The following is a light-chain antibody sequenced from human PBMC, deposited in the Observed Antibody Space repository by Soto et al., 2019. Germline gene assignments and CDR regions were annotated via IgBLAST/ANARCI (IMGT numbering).Light chain of an antibody. CDR1: NSDVGRYNF. CDR3: YSYTASDIWV. V-gene: IGLV2-11*01. J-gene: IGLJ3*02. Sequence: QSALTQPRSVSGSPGQSVTISCTGTNSDVGRYNFVSWYQQLPGKAPKLLISAVSQRPSGVPDRFSVSKSGNTASLTISGLQADDEADYFCYSYTASDIWVFGGGTKLTVL. CDR2: AVS.